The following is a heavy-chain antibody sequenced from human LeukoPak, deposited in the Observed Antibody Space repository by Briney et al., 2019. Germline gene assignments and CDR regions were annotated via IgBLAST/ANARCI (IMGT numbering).Heavy chain of an antibody. D-gene: IGHD6-13*01. V-gene: IGHV4-39*07. CDR2: IYYSGRT. Sequence: SETLSLTCTVSGGSISSGSYYWGWIRQPPGRGLEGIGNIYYSGRTYYNPSLKSRVTMSVDTSKNQFSLKLSSVTAADTAVYYCAIGGIGYSRNWFDPWGQGTLVTVSS. CDR1: GGSISSGSYY. CDR3: AIGGIGYSRNWFDP. J-gene: IGHJ5*02.